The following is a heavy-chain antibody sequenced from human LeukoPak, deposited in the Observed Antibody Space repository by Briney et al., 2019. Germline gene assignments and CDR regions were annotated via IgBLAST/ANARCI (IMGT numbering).Heavy chain of an antibody. CDR3: ASSGSSGYYGDF. CDR2: ISYEGSNK. J-gene: IGHJ4*02. Sequence: PGRSLRLSCAASGFTFSSYGMHWVRQAPGKGLEWVAVISYEGSNKYYADSVKGRFTISRDNSKNTLYLQMNSLRAEDTAVYYCASSGSSGYYGDFWGQGTLVTVSS. V-gene: IGHV3-30*03. CDR1: GFTFSSYG. D-gene: IGHD3-22*01.